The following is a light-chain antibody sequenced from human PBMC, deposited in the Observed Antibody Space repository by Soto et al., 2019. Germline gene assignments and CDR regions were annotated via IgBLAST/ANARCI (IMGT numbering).Light chain of an antibody. J-gene: IGLJ2*01. V-gene: IGLV2-23*03. CDR3: CSYAGSSTFVV. CDR2: EGS. Sequence: QSVLTQPVSVSGSPGQSITISCTGTSSDVGSYNFVSWYQQHPGKAPKLMIFEGSKRPSGVSNRFSGSKSGNTASLTISGLQAEDEADYYCCSYAGSSTFVVFGGGTKVTVL. CDR1: SSDVGSYNF.